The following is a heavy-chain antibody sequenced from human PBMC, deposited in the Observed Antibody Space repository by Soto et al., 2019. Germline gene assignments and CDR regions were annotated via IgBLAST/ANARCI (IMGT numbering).Heavy chain of an antibody. CDR3: ARSPSYYGIDV. V-gene: IGHV3-30*04. CDR1: GFTLRSYA. Sequence: GGSLRLSCAASGFTLRSYAVHWVRQAPGKGLEWVAVISYEGSNQYYADSVKGRFTLTRDNSKKTVDLQMNSLRADDTAVYYCARSPSYYGIDVWGQGTTVTVSS. CDR2: ISYEGSNQ. J-gene: IGHJ6*02.